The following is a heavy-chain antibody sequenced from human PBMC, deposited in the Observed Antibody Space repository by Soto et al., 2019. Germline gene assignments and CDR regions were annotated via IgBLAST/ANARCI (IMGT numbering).Heavy chain of an antibody. J-gene: IGHJ6*02. Sequence: PGGSLRLSCAASGFTFSSYSMNWVRQAPGKGLEWVSYISSSSSTIYYADSVRGRFTISRDNAKNSLYLQMNSLRDEDTAVYYCARSSSGYYPRGMDVWGQGTTVTVSS. CDR2: ISSSSSTI. V-gene: IGHV3-48*02. D-gene: IGHD3-22*01. CDR3: ARSSSGYYPRGMDV. CDR1: GFTFSSYS.